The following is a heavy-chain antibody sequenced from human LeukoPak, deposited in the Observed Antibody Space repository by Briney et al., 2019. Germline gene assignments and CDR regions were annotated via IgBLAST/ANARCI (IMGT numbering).Heavy chain of an antibody. Sequence: GGSLRLSCAASGFTFSGSAMHWVRQASGKGLEWVGRIRSKANSYATAYAASVKGRFTISRDDSKNTAYLQMNSLKTEDTAVYYCTTEGEFDYYDSSGYPPIFDYWGQGTLVTVSS. CDR3: TTEGEFDYYDSSGYPPIFDY. D-gene: IGHD3-22*01. CDR1: GFTFSGSA. V-gene: IGHV3-73*01. J-gene: IGHJ4*02. CDR2: IRSKANSYAT.